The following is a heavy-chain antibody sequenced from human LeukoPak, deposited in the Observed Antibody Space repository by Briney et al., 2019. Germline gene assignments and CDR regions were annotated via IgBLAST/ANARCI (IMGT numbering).Heavy chain of an antibody. CDR1: GYTFTGYY. D-gene: IGHD6-13*01. CDR2: INPDSGVT. J-gene: IGHJ4*02. Sequence: ASGKVSCKAAGYTFTGYYIHWVRQAPGQGLEWMGWINPDSGVTNYAQKFQGRVTMTRDTSISTAYMELSRLTSDDTAVYYCARFRSRSCWYIPPFDFWGQGTLVTVSS. V-gene: IGHV1-2*02. CDR3: ARFRSRSCWYIPPFDF.